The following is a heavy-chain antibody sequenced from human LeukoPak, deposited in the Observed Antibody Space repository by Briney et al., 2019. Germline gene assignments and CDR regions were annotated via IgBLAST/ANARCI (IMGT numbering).Heavy chain of an antibody. J-gene: IGHJ6*03. CDR1: GGSFSGYY. CDR2: INHSGST. Sequence: SETLSLTCAVYGGSFSGYYWSWIRQPPGKGLEWIGEINHSGSTNYNPSLKSRVTISVDTSKNQFSLKLSSVTAADTAVYYCARRHRSWNDGYYYYYMDVWGKGTTVTVSS. D-gene: IGHD1-1*01. V-gene: IGHV4-34*01. CDR3: ARRHRSWNDGYYYYYMDV.